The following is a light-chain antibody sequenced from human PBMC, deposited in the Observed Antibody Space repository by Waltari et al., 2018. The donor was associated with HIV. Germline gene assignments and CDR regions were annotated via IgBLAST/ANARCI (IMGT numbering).Light chain of an antibody. Sequence: DIQMTQSPSSLSASVGDSATITCRASQDISNFLAWYQHKPGKIPELLIYAASTLQSEVPSRFSGSGSGTDFTLTITSLQPEDVATYYCQKYNSAPRTFGQGTRVEIQ. CDR2: AAS. V-gene: IGKV1-27*01. J-gene: IGKJ1*01. CDR3: QKYNSAPRT. CDR1: QDISNF.